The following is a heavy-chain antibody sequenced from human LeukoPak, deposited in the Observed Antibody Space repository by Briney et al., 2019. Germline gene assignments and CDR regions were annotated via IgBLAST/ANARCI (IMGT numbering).Heavy chain of an antibody. CDR1: GGSFSGYY. V-gene: IGHV4-34*01. D-gene: IGHD3-22*01. Sequence: PSETLSLTCAVYGGSFSGYYWSWIRQPPGKGLEWIGEINHSGSTNYNPSLKSRVTISVDTSKNQFSLKLSSVTAADTAVYYCSRGRPPVLYDSSGYYDYWGQGTLVTVSS. CDR3: SRGRPPVLYDSSGYYDY. J-gene: IGHJ4*02. CDR2: INHSGST.